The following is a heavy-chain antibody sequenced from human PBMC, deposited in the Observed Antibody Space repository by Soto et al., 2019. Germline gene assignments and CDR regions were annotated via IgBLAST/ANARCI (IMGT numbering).Heavy chain of an antibody. V-gene: IGHV3-30-3*01. Sequence: GGSLRLSCAASGFTFSSYAMHWVRQAPGKGLEWVAVISYDGSNKYYADSVKGRFTISRDNSKNTLYLQMNSLRAEDTAVYYCARAGGPDYYFDYWGQGTLVTVSS. J-gene: IGHJ4*02. CDR2: ISYDGSNK. CDR3: ARAGGPDYYFDY. CDR1: GFTFSSYA. D-gene: IGHD2-8*02.